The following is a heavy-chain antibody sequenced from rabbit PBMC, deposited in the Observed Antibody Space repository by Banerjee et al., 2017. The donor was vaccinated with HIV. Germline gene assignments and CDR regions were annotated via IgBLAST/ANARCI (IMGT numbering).Heavy chain of an antibody. CDR2: IDPVFRST. J-gene: IGHJ4*01. CDR3: ASASSSGYYGYYFKL. Sequence: QEQLVESGGGLVQPGGSLKLSCKASGFDFSSYGVSWVRQAPGKGLEWIGYIDPVFRSTYYASWAKGRFTISKTSSTTLTLQMTSLTAADTATYFCASASSSGYYGYYFKLWGQGTLVTVS. D-gene: IGHD1-1*01. V-gene: IGHV1S39*01. CDR1: GFDFSSYG.